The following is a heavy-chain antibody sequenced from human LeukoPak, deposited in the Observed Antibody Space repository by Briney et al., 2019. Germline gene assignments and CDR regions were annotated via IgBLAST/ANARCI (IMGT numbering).Heavy chain of an antibody. CDR2: ISYDGSNK. Sequence: PGGSLRLSCAASGFTFSSYAMHWVRQAPGKGLEWVAVISYDGSNKYYADSVKGRFTISRDNPKNTLYLQMNSLRAEDTAVYYCARESRAVALDYWGQGTLVTVSS. D-gene: IGHD6-19*01. CDR1: GFTFSSYA. V-gene: IGHV3-30-3*01. J-gene: IGHJ4*02. CDR3: ARESRAVALDY.